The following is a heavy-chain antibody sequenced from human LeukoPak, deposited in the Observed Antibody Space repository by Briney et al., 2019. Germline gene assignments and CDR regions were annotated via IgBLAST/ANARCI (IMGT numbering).Heavy chain of an antibody. CDR3: ARYYDSSGYWSTPHFDY. J-gene: IGHJ4*02. Sequence: SETLSLTCAVSGDSVSGISFYWSWIRQPPGKGLQYIGYIQYSGSTNYNPSLKSRVTISVDTSKNQFSLKLSSVTAADTAVYYCARYYDSSGYWSTPHFDYWGQGTLVTVSS. D-gene: IGHD3-22*01. CDR2: IQYSGST. V-gene: IGHV4-61*01. CDR1: GDSVSGISFY.